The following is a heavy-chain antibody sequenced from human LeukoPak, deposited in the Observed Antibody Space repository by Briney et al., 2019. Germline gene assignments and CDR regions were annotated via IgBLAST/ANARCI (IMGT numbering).Heavy chain of an antibody. D-gene: IGHD5-24*01. Sequence: PGGSLSLFCAASGFTFSIYWMSWVRQAPGTGLEWVANIKQDGSEKYYVGYVKCRFTSSRDNAKNSLYLQMNNLRAENTDVYSCARGFTMDGPKYYYYGMDVWGQGTTVTVSS. CDR2: IKQDGSEK. V-gene: IGHV3-7*01. CDR3: ARGFTMDGPKYYYYGMDV. CDR1: GFTFSIYW. J-gene: IGHJ6*02.